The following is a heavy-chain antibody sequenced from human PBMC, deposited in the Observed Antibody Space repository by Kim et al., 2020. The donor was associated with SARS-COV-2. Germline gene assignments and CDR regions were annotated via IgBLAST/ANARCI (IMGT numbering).Heavy chain of an antibody. CDR2: IKQDGSEK. D-gene: IGHD3-9*01. V-gene: IGHV3-7*04. CDR1: GFTFSSYW. Sequence: GGSLRLSCAASGFTFSSYWMSWVRQAPGKGLEWVANIKQDGSEKYYVDSVKGRFTISRDNAKNSLYLQMNSLRAEDTAVYYCARGVRYFDWLLGGYFDYWGQGTLVTVSS. CDR3: ARGVRYFDWLLGGYFDY. J-gene: IGHJ4*02.